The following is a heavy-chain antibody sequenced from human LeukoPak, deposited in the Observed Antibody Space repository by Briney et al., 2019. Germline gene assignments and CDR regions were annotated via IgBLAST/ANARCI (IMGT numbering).Heavy chain of an antibody. V-gene: IGHV3-30*02. CDR1: GFTFSSYG. Sequence: GGSLRLSCAASGFTFSSYGMHWVRQAPGKGLEWVAFIRYDGSNKYYADSVKGRFTISRDNSKNTLYLQMNSLRAEDTAVYYCAKGRWQVAATSNYYFDYWGQGTLVTVSS. CDR3: AKGRWQVAATSNYYFDY. D-gene: IGHD2-15*01. CDR2: IRYDGSNK. J-gene: IGHJ4*02.